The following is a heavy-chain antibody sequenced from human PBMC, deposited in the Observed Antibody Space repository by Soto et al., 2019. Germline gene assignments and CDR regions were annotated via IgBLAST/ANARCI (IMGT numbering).Heavy chain of an antibody. D-gene: IGHD3-10*01. CDR3: ARAPRGNYGYPSYFDY. V-gene: IGHV4-59*01. CDR1: GGSISSYY. J-gene: IGHJ4*02. Sequence: PSETLSLTCTVSGGSISSYYWSWIRQPPGKGLEWIGYIYYSGSTHYNPSLKSRVTISVDTSKNQFSLKLSSVTAADTAVYYCARAPRGNYGYPSYFDYWGQGTLVTVSS. CDR2: IYYSGST.